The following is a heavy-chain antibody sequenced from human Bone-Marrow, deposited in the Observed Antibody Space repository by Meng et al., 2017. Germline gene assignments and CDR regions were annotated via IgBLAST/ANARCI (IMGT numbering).Heavy chain of an antibody. V-gene: IGHV6-1*01. CDR1: VNSVSSNSAA. CDR2: TYYRSKWYN. CDR3: ARDWGGNSHDAFDI. D-gene: IGHD4-23*01. Sequence: QLQLQESGSGLVKPSQTFSLPCSISVNSVSSNSAAWNWIRQSPSRGLEWLGRTYYRSKWYNDYAVSVKSRITINPDTSKNQFSLQLNSVTPEDTAVYYCARDWGGNSHDAFDIWGQGTMVTVSS. J-gene: IGHJ3*02.